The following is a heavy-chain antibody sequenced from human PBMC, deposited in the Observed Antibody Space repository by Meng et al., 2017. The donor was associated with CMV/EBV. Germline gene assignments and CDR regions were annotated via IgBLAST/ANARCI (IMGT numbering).Heavy chain of an antibody. CDR3: ARGPTIFGVVTSFDD. D-gene: IGHD3-3*01. V-gene: IGHV1-69*10. J-gene: IGHJ4*02. CDR2: IIPILGIA. CDR1: GGTFSSYA. Sequence: SVKVSCKASGGTFSSYAISWVRPAPGQGREGMGGIIPILGIANYAQKFQGRVTITADKSTSTAYMELSSLRSEDTAVYYCARGPTIFGVVTSFDDWGQGTLVTVSS.